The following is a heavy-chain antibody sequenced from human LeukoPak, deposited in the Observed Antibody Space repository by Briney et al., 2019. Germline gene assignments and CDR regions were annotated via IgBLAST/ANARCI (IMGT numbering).Heavy chain of an antibody. CDR2: IYYSGNT. V-gene: IGHV4-31*02. CDR1: GGSISSGGYY. J-gene: IGHJ4*02. CDR3: AGGRDFLGGYYPAPGY. Sequence: ASETLSLTCTVSGGSISSGGYYWSWIRQHPGKGLEWIGYIYYSGNTYYSPSLKSRLTISLDTSKNQFSLKLRSVTAADTAVYYCAGGRDFLGGYYPAPGYWGQGTLVTVSS. D-gene: IGHD3-3*01.